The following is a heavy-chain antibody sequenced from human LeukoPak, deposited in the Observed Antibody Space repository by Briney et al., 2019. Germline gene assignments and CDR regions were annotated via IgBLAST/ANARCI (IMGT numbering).Heavy chain of an antibody. CDR2: IYTSGST. CDR3: ARSMVRGVPYYGMDV. Sequence: SETLSLTCTVSGGSISSYYWSWIRQPAGKGLEWIGRIYTSGSTNYNPSLKSRVTMSVDTSKNQFSLKLSSVTAADTAVYYCARSMVRGVPYYGMDVWGQGTTVTVSS. CDR1: GGSISSYY. V-gene: IGHV4-4*07. D-gene: IGHD3-10*01. J-gene: IGHJ6*02.